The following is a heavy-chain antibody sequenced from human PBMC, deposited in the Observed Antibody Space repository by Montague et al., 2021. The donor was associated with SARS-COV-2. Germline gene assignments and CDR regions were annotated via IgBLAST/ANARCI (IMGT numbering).Heavy chain of an antibody. CDR3: ARDQQLVLGYYYGMDV. D-gene: IGHD6-13*01. CDR2: ISSSSSYI. V-gene: IGHV3-21*01. CDR1: GFTFSSYS. Sequence: SLRLSCAASGFTFSSYSMNWVRQAPGKGLEWASSISSSSSYIYYADPVKGRFTISRDNAKNSLYLQMNSLRAEDTAVYYCARDQQLVLGYYYGMDVWGQGTTVTVSS. J-gene: IGHJ6*02.